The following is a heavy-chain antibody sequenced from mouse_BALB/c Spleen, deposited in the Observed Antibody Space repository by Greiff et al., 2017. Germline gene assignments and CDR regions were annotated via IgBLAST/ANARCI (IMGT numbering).Heavy chain of an antibody. D-gene: IGHD1-2*01. CDR3: ARFKGSGTAFDY. Sequence: EVMLVESGPGLVKPSQSLSLTCTVTGYSITSDYAWNWIRQFPGNKLEWMGYISYSGSTSYNPSLKSRISITRDTSKNQFFLQLNSVTTEDTATYYCARFKGSGTAFDYWGQGTTLTVSS. J-gene: IGHJ2*01. CDR1: GYSITSDYA. V-gene: IGHV3-2*02. CDR2: ISYSGST.